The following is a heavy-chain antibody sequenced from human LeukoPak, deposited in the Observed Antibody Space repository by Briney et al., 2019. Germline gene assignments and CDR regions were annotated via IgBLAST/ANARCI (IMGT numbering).Heavy chain of an antibody. Sequence: SETLSLTCTVSGGSISSYYWSWIRQPAGKGLEWIGCIYTSGSTNYNPSLKSRVTMSVDTSKNQFSLKLSSVTAADTAVYYCARDVQMTTVTRWFDPWGQGTLVTVSS. CDR2: IYTSGST. D-gene: IGHD4-17*01. CDR1: GGSISSYY. CDR3: ARDVQMTTVTRWFDP. J-gene: IGHJ5*02. V-gene: IGHV4-4*07.